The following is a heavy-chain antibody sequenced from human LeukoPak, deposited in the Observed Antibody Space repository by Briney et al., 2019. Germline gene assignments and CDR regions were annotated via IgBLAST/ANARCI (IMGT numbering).Heavy chain of an antibody. J-gene: IGHJ4*02. D-gene: IGHD5-18*01. CDR2: IIPIFGTA. Sequence: ASVKVSCKASGYTFTSYAISWVRQAPGQGLEWMGGIIPIFGTANYAQKFQGRVTITADESTSTTYMELSSLRSEDTAVYYCARDQGYRYGYGDFDYWGQGTLATVSS. CDR3: ARDQGYRYGYGDFDY. V-gene: IGHV1-69*13. CDR1: GYTFTSYA.